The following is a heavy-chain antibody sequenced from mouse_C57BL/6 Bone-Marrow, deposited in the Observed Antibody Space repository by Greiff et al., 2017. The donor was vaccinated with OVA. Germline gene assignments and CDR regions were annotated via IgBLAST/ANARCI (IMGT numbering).Heavy chain of an antibody. D-gene: IGHD1-1*01. Sequence: EVHLVESGGGLVQPGGSLKLSCAASGFTFSDYYMYWVRQTPEKRLEWVAYISNGGGSTYYPDTVKGRFTISRDNAKNTLYLQMSRLKSEDTAMYYCARQGYYGSSSFDYWGQGTTLTVSS. V-gene: IGHV5-12*01. CDR2: ISNGGGST. CDR1: GFTFSDYY. J-gene: IGHJ2*01. CDR3: ARQGYYGSSSFDY.